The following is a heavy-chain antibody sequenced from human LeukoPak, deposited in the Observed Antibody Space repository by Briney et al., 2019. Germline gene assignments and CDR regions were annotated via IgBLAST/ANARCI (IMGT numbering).Heavy chain of an antibody. CDR2: ISASGVST. Sequence: GGSLRLSCAASGFTFSSYAMNWVRQAPGKGLEWVSAISASGVSTYYADSVKGRFTISRDNSKNTLYLQMNSLGAEDTAVYYCAKTESWGYCSSASGYNFDYWGQGTLVTVSS. V-gene: IGHV3-23*01. CDR1: GFTFSSYA. CDR3: AKTESWGYCSSASGYNFDY. J-gene: IGHJ4*02. D-gene: IGHD2-2*02.